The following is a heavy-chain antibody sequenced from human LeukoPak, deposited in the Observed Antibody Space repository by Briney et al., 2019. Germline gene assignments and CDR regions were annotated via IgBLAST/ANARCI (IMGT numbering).Heavy chain of an antibody. CDR1: GGSFSGYY. Sequence: SETLSLTCAVYGGSFSGYYWSWIRQPPGKGLEGIGEINHSGSTNYNPSLKSRVTISVDTSKNQFSLKLSSVTAADTAVYYCARGSELLAPHYGSGNRNYYFDYWGQGTLVTVS. V-gene: IGHV4-34*01. J-gene: IGHJ4*02. CDR2: INHSGST. D-gene: IGHD3-10*01. CDR3: ARGSELLAPHYGSGNRNYYFDY.